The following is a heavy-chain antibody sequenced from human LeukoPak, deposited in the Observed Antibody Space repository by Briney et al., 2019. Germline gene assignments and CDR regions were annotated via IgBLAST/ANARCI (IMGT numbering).Heavy chain of an antibody. J-gene: IGHJ4*02. CDR1: GFTFSSYS. V-gene: IGHV3-21*01. CDR2: ISSSSSYI. CDR3: ARAKDPVRGVPMGSFDY. D-gene: IGHD3-10*01. Sequence: GGPLRLSCAASGFTFSSYSMNWVRQAPGKGLEWVSSISSSSSYIYYADSVKGRFTISRDNAKNSLYLQMNSLRAEDTAVYYCARAKDPVRGVPMGSFDYWGQGTLVTVSS.